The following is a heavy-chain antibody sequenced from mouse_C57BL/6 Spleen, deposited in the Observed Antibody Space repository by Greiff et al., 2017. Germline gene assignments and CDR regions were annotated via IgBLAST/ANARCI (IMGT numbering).Heavy chain of an antibody. J-gene: IGHJ2*01. D-gene: IGHD1-2*01. CDR1: GFTFSSYA. CDR3: TREGHYRPFDY. V-gene: IGHV5-9-1*02. CDR2: ISSGGDYI. Sequence: EVKVVESGEGLVKPGGSLKLSCAASGFTFSSYAMSWVRQTPEKRLEWVAYISSGGDYIYYADTVKGRFTISRDNARNTLYLQMSSLKSEDTAMYYCTREGHYRPFDYWGQGTTLTVSS.